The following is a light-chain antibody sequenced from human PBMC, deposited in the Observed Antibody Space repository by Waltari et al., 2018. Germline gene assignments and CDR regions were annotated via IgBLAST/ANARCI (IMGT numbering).Light chain of an antibody. Sequence: DLVMTQTPLSSLVSLGQPASISCRSSQSLVDTDGNTYLSWLNQRPGQPPRLLIYKVSNRSSGVPERFSGSGPGTDFTLKISRVEAEDVGIYYCAQATHFPRTFGQGTKVEI. CDR2: KVS. J-gene: IGKJ1*01. CDR3: AQATHFPRT. CDR1: QSLVDTDGNTY. V-gene: IGKV2-24*01.